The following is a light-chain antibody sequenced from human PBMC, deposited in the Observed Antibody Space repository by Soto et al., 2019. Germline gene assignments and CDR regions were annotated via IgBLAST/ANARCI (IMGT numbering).Light chain of an antibody. V-gene: IGKV2-28*01. J-gene: IGKJ4*02. CDR3: MQVLHTPLT. CDR2: VGS. CDR1: QSILYSNGYNY. Sequence: DIVMTQSPLSLPVTPGEPASISCRSSQSILYSNGYNYVDWYLQKPVQPPQLLIFVGSSLASGVPDRFNGSGSGTDFTLRITTVEAEDFGVYYCMQVLHTPLTFGGGTKLEIK.